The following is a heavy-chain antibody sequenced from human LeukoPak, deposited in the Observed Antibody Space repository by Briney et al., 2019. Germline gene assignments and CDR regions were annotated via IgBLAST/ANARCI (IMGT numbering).Heavy chain of an antibody. CDR3: AKDGGIALYYYYYYGMDV. J-gene: IGHJ6*02. Sequence: TGGSLRLSCAASGFTFSSYGMHWVRQAPGKGLEWVAVISYDGSNKYYADSVKGRFTISRDNSKNTLYLQMNSLRAEDTAVYYCAKDGGIALYYYYYYGMDVWGQGTTVTASS. D-gene: IGHD6-13*01. CDR2: ISYDGSNK. CDR1: GFTFSSYG. V-gene: IGHV3-30*18.